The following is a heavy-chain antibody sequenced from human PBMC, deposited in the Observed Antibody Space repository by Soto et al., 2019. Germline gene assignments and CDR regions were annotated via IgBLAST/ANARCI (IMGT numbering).Heavy chain of an antibody. V-gene: IGHV1-18*01. CDR3: ARDYYGSGSTRSPFFY. J-gene: IGHJ4*02. CDR1: GYSFTNCG. Sequence: ASVKVSCKASGYSFTNCGISWVRQAPGQGLEWMGWISGHNGNTNYAQRLQGRVTMTTDTSTSTAYMELRSLRSDDTAVYYCARDYYGSGSTRSPFFYWGQGTLVTVSS. CDR2: ISGHNGNT. D-gene: IGHD3-10*01.